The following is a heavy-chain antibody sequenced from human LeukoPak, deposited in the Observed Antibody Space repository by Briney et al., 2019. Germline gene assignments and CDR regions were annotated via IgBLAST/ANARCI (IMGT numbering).Heavy chain of an antibody. Sequence: PGRSLRLSCAPSGFTFSRHGMHWVRQAPGKGLEWVAIISNDGSRKYYAHSVEGRFTISRDNSKNTLYLQMDSLRVEDTAVYYCAIDPNWGTHSWGQGVLVTVSS. CDR2: ISNDGSRK. CDR1: GFTFSRHG. D-gene: IGHD7-27*01. V-gene: IGHV3-30*03. CDR3: AIDPNWGTHS. J-gene: IGHJ4*02.